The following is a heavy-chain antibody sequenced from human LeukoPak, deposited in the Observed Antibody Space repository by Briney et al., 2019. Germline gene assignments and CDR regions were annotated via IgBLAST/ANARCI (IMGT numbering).Heavy chain of an antibody. D-gene: IGHD2-2*01. J-gene: IGHJ6*04. V-gene: IGHV1-3*01. Sequence: ASVKVSCKASGYTFTSYAMHWVRQAPGQRLEWMGWINAGNGNTKYSQKFQGRVIITRDTSASTAYMELSSLRSEDTAVYYCARDIVVVPAAMPFYGMDVWGKGTTVTVSS. CDR2: INAGNGNT. CDR1: GYTFTSYA. CDR3: ARDIVVVPAAMPFYGMDV.